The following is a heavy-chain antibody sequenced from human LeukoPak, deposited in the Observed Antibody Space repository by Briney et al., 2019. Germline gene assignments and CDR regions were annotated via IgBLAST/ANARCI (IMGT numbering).Heavy chain of an antibody. J-gene: IGHJ4*02. D-gene: IGHD2-2*01. CDR2: IYPGDSET. CDR3: ARHVCSSTGCYSCDY. CDR1: GSSFTTYW. Sequence: GESLKISCKCSGSSFTTYWSGWVRPMPGKGLEWMGIIYPGDSETRYRPSFQGQVTISGDKSISTAYLQGSSLKASDTAMYYCARHVCSSTGCYSCDYWGQGTLVTVSS. V-gene: IGHV5-51*01.